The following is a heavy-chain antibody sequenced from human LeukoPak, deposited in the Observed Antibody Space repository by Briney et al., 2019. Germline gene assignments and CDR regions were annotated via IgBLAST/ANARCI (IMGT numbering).Heavy chain of an antibody. CDR2: ISAYNGNT. V-gene: IGHV1-18*01. CDR1: GYTFTSYG. D-gene: IGHD3-10*01. Sequence: ASVKVSCKASGYTFTSYGISWVRQAPGQGLEWMGWISAYNGNTNYAQKLQGRVTMTTDTSTSTAYTELRSLRSDDTAVYYCARDVLLWFGEFSFDYWGQGTLVTVSS. J-gene: IGHJ4*02. CDR3: ARDVLLWFGEFSFDY.